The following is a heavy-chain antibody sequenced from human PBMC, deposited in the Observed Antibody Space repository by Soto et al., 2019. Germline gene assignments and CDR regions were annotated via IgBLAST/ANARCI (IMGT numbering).Heavy chain of an antibody. CDR1: GYSISSGYY. CDR3: ARVGASNWFDP. D-gene: IGHD1-26*01. Sequence: SETLSLTCAVSGYSISSGYYWGWIRQPPGKGLEWIGSIYHSGSTYYNPSLKSRVTISVDTSKNQSSLKLSSVTAADTAVYYCARVGASNWFDPCGQRTLVPVCS. CDR2: IYHSGST. J-gene: IGHJ5*02. V-gene: IGHV4-38-2*01.